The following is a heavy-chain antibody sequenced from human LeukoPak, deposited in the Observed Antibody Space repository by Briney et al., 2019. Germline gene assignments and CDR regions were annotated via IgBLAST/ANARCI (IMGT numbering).Heavy chain of an antibody. Sequence: GETLKISCKGSGYSFTSYWIGWVRQMPGKGLEWMGIIYPGDSDTRYSPSFQGQVTISADKSISTAYPQWSSLKASDTAMYYCARRRCSGGSCYSYYFDYWGQGTLVTVSS. D-gene: IGHD2-15*01. J-gene: IGHJ4*02. CDR3: ARRRCSGGSCYSYYFDY. V-gene: IGHV5-51*01. CDR2: IYPGDSDT. CDR1: GYSFTSYW.